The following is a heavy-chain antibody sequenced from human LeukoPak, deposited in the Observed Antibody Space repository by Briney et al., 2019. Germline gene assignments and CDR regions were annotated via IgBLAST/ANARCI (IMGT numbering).Heavy chain of an antibody. CDR2: TYPGDSDT. CDR1: VYSFTSYW. D-gene: IGHD1-26*01. V-gene: IGHV5-51*01. Sequence: GESLKISCKGSVYSFTSYWIGWVRQMPGKGLEWMGITYPGDSDTRYSPSFQGQVTISADKFISTAYLQWSSLKASDTAMYYCARHIYSGSSAPVGWGQGTLVTVSS. J-gene: IGHJ4*02. CDR3: ARHIYSGSSAPVG.